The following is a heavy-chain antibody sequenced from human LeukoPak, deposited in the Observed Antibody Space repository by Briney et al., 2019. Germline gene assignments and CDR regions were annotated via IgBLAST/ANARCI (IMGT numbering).Heavy chain of an antibody. V-gene: IGHV4-34*01. CDR2: INHSGST. J-gene: IGHJ4*02. CDR1: GGSFSGYY. Sequence: PSETLSLTCAVYGGSFSGYYWSWLRQPPGKGLEWIGEINHSGSTNYNPSLKSRVTISVDTSKNQFSLKLSSVTAADTAVYYCARASRYCSGGSCYAAPYYFDYWGQGTLVTVSS. CDR3: ARASRYCSGGSCYAAPYYFDY. D-gene: IGHD2-15*01.